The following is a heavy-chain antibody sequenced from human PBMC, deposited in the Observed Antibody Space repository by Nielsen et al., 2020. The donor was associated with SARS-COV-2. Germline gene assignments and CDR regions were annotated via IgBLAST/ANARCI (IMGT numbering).Heavy chain of an antibody. CDR3: ARGGGAKITIFGVVIGGYFDY. CDR1: GGSISSSSYY. J-gene: IGHJ4*02. D-gene: IGHD3-3*01. V-gene: IGHV4-39*01. CDR2: IYYSGST. Sequence: SETLSLTCTVSGGSISSSSYYWGWIRQPPGKGLEWIGSIYYSGSTYYNPSLKSRVTISVDTSKNQFSLKLSSVTAADTAVYYCARGGGAKITIFGVVIGGYFDYWGQGTLVTVSS.